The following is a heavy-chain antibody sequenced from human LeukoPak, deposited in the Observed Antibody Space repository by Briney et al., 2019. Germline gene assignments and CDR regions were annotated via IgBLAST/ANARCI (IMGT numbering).Heavy chain of an antibody. J-gene: IGHJ4*02. Sequence: GGSLRLSCAASGFTFSSYVMHWVRQAPGQGLEWMGWINPNSGDTNYAQKFQGRVAMTRDTSISTAYMELSRLRSDDTAVYYCAIRRDGYNFGYWGQGTLVTVSS. CDR3: AIRRDGYNFGY. CDR2: INPNSGDT. CDR1: GFTFSSYV. D-gene: IGHD5-24*01. V-gene: IGHV1-2*02.